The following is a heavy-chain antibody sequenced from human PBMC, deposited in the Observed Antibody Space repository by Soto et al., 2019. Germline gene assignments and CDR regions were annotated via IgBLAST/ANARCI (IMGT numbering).Heavy chain of an antibody. D-gene: IGHD6-13*01. CDR3: ARDSPGIAAAGTNY. V-gene: IGHV3-21*01. CDR1: GFTFSSYS. CDR2: ISSSSSYI. Sequence: EVQLVESGGGLVKPGGSLRLSCAASGFTFSSYSMNWVRQAPVKGLEWVSSISSSSSYIYYADSVKGRFTISRDNAKNSLYLQMNSLRAEDTAVYYCARDSPGIAAAGTNYWGQGTLVTVSS. J-gene: IGHJ4*02.